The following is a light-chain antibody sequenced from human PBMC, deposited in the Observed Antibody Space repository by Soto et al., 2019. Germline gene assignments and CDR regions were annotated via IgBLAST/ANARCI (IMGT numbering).Light chain of an antibody. CDR1: QSVSSNY. V-gene: IGKV3-20*01. CDR2: GAS. J-gene: IGKJ1*01. Sequence: EIVLTQSPGTLSLSQGERATLSCRASQSVSSNYLAWFQQRPGQPPRLLISGASSRATGIPDRFSGSGSGTDFTLTISRLEPEDFAVYHCQQYGGAPWTFDQGTKVEIK. CDR3: QQYGGAPWT.